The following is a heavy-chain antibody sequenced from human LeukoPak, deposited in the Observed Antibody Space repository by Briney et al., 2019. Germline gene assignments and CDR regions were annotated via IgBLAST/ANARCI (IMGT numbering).Heavy chain of an antibody. Sequence: GASVKVSCKTSGYRFNVYDILWVRQAPGHGLDYVGWISTYTGRANYAQKFQGRVSMITDTSTITAYSELTNLTSSDTGLYYCARADGTNSGTNAFDVWGLGTMVTVAS. CDR1: GYRFNVYD. J-gene: IGHJ3*01. CDR2: ISTYTGRA. D-gene: IGHD4-23*01. V-gene: IGHV1-18*01. CDR3: ARADGTNSGTNAFDV.